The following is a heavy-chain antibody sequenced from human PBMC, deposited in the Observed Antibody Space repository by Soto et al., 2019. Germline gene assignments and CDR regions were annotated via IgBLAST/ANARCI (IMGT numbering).Heavy chain of an antibody. V-gene: IGHV6-1*01. CDR3: AKSEGSGWNYYCYGMDV. CDR1: GDSVSSNSAT. CDR2: TYYKSKWYN. D-gene: IGHD6-19*01. Sequence: SQTLSLTCAISGDSVSSNSATWNWIRQSPSRGLEWLGRTYYKSKWYNDYAVSVKSRITINPDTSKNQFSLQLNSVTPEDTAVYFCAKSEGSGWNYYCYGMDVWGQGTSV. J-gene: IGHJ6*02.